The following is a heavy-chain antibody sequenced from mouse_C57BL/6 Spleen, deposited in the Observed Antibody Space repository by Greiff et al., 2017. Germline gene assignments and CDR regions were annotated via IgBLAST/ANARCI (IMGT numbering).Heavy chain of an antibody. V-gene: IGHV5-6*01. Sequence: EVQLVESGGGLVQPGGSLKLSCAASGFTFSSYYMYWVRQTPEKRLEWVANISSGGSYTYYPDTVKGRFTISRDKAKNTLYLQMSMLKSEDTAMYYGGRQGDYDWVWDYGGRGTGPTVT. CDR2: ISSGGSYT. CDR1: GFTFSSYY. D-gene: IGHD2-4*01. CDR3: GRQGDYDWVWDYGG. J-gene: IGHJ1*03.